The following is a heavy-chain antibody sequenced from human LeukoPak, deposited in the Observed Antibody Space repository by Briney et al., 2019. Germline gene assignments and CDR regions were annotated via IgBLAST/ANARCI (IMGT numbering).Heavy chain of an antibody. CDR1: GYRFTNFW. CDR3: ARHGSASSSWYYFDY. Sequence: GESLKISCKGSGYRFTNFWIGWVRQLPGKGLEWMGIIYPGDSETRYSPSFQGQVTISADKSISTAYLQWSSLKASDTAMYYCARHGSASSSWYYFDYWGQGTLVTVSS. CDR2: IYPGDSET. J-gene: IGHJ4*01. V-gene: IGHV5-51*01. D-gene: IGHD6-13*01.